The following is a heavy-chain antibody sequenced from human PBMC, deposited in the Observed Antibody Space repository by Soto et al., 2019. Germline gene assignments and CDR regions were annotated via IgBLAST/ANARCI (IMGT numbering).Heavy chain of an antibody. Sequence: EVQLLESGGGVVQPGGSLRLSCAASGFTFSSYAMSWVRQAPGKGLEWVSAISGSGGSTYYADYVKGRFTISRDNSKNTLYLQMNSLRAEDTAVYYCAKQPLGDYYFDYWGQGTLVTVSS. CDR3: AKQPLGDYYFDY. J-gene: IGHJ4*02. V-gene: IGHV3-23*01. D-gene: IGHD4-17*01. CDR2: ISGSGGST. CDR1: GFTFSSYA.